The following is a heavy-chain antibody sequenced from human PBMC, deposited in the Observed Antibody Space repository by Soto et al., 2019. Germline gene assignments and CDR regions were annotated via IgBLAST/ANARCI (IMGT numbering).Heavy chain of an antibody. CDR3: AREIVVVVAATYYGMDV. D-gene: IGHD2-15*01. CDR2: INPSGGST. V-gene: IGHV1-46*01. CDR1: GYTFTSYY. Sequence: ASVKVSCKASGYTFTSYYMHWVRQAPGQGLEWMGIINPSGGSTSYAQKFQGRVTMTRDTSTSTVYMELSSLRSEDTAVYYCAREIVVVVAATYYGMDVWGQRTTVTFSS. J-gene: IGHJ6*02.